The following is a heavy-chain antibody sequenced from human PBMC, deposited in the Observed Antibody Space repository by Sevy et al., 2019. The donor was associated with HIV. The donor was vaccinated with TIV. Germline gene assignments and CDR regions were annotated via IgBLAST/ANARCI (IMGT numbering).Heavy chain of an antibody. D-gene: IGHD3-9*01. J-gene: IGHJ5*02. V-gene: IGHV4-59*13. Sequence: SETLSLTCSLSGGSNNNYYWSWIRQPPGNGLEWIGYIYHTGRTNYNPSLKSRVTISIDKSNNQFSLKLSSVTAADTAVYYCAASYYDFLTGSGGWFDPSGRGTLVTVSS. CDR3: AASYYDFLTGSGGWFDP. CDR2: IYHTGRT. CDR1: GGSNNNYY.